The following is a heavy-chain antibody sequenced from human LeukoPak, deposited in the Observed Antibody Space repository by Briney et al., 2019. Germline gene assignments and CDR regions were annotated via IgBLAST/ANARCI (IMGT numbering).Heavy chain of an antibody. CDR3: ARGPRHQMTTVTYYFDY. CDR2: IIPIFGTA. Sequence: SVKVSCKASAGTFSSYAISWVRQAPGQGLEWMGWIIPIFGTANYAQKFQGRVTITTDESTSTAYLELSSLRSEDTAVYYCARGPRHQMTTVTYYFDYWGQGTLVTVSS. J-gene: IGHJ4*02. CDR1: AGTFSSYA. V-gene: IGHV1-69*05. D-gene: IGHD4-11*01.